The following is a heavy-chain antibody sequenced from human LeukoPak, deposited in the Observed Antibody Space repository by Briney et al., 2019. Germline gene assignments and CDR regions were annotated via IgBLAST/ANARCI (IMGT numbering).Heavy chain of an antibody. CDR2: IIPILGIA. J-gene: IGHJ6*02. V-gene: IGHV1-69*04. CDR3: ARDSTVTIEYYYGMDV. D-gene: IGHD4-17*01. CDR1: GGTFSSYA. Sequence: SVKVSCKASGGTFSSYAISWVRQAPGQGLEWMGRIIPILGIANYAQKFQGRVTITADKSTSTAYMELSSLRSEDTAVYYRARDSTVTIEYYYGMDVWGQGTTVTVSS.